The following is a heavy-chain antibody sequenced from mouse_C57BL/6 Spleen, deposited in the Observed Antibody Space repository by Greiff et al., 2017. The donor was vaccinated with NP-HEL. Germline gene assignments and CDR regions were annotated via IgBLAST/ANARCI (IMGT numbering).Heavy chain of an antibody. CDR2: INYDGSST. CDR3: ARMVDGYYNAMDY. Sequence: EVHLVESEGGLVQPGSSMKLSCTASGFTFSDYYMAWVRQVPDKGLEWVANINYDGSSTYYLDSLKSRFIISRENAKNILYLQMSSLKSEDTATYYCARMVDGYYNAMDYWGQGTSVTVSS. V-gene: IGHV5-16*01. D-gene: IGHD2-3*01. CDR1: GFTFSDYY. J-gene: IGHJ4*01.